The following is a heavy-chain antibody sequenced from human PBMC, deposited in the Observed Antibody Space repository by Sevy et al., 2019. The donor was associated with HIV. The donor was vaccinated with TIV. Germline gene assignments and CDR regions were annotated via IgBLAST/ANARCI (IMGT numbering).Heavy chain of an antibody. CDR3: AKLGWFGELPHYYYGMDV. V-gene: IGHV3-30*18. D-gene: IGHD3-10*01. Sequence: GGSLRLSCAASGFTFRSYGMHWVRQAPGKGLDWVAVISYDGSGESYTGSVKGRFTISRDNSKNTLYLQMNSLRPEDTAVYYCAKLGWFGELPHYYYGMDVWGQGTTVTVSS. J-gene: IGHJ6*02. CDR1: GFTFRSYG. CDR2: ISYDGSGE.